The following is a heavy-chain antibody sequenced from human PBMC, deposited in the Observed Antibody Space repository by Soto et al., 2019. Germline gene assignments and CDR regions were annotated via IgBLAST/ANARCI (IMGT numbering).Heavy chain of an antibody. D-gene: IGHD3-10*01. CDR2: MNPNSGNT. CDR1: GYTFTSYD. J-gene: IGHJ4*02. Sequence: QVQLVQSGAEVKKPGASVKVSCKASGYTFTSYDINWVRQATGQGLEWMGWMNPNSGNTGYAQKFQGRVTMTRNTSISTAYMELSSLRSEDTAVYYCARGLLELLWFGELLDYWGQGTLVTVSS. V-gene: IGHV1-8*01. CDR3: ARGLLELLWFGELLDY.